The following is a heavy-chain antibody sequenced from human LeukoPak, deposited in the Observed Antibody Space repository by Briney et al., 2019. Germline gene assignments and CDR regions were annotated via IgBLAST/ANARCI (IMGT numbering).Heavy chain of an antibody. Sequence: ASVKVSCKASGYTFTSYAMHWVRQAPGQRLEWMGWINAGNGNTKYSQKFQGRVTITRDTSASTAYMELSSLRSEDTAVYYCARDGTVVTVYYFDYWGQGTLVTVPS. D-gene: IGHD4-23*01. CDR1: GYTFTSYA. CDR3: ARDGTVVTVYYFDY. CDR2: INAGNGNT. J-gene: IGHJ4*02. V-gene: IGHV1-3*01.